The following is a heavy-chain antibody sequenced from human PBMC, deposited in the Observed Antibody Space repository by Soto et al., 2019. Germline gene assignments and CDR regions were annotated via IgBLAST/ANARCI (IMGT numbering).Heavy chain of an antibody. CDR2: VYSTGGT. CDR3: VRQGIGNLHGLVDV. D-gene: IGHD1-1*01. J-gene: IGHJ6*02. CDR1: SGPTSSHN. Sequence: QVQLQQAGPGLVKPSETLSLTCSVSSGPTSSHNWGWIRQTPGRGLEWIGYVYSTGGTSYNPSLNSRDTISAHTSTNHIPLALTSVTAADTAVYYCVRQGIGNLHGLVDVWGQGTTVRVSS. V-gene: IGHV4-59*08.